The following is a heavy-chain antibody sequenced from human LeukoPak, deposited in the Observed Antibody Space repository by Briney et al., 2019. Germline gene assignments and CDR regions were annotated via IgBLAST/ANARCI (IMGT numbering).Heavy chain of an antibody. V-gene: IGHV3-23*01. D-gene: IGHD3-10*01. CDR3: AKDGGYGSGSYYPDY. CDR2: ISGGAGGA. J-gene: IGHJ4*02. CDR1: GFTFSNAW. Sequence: GGSLRLSCAASGFTFSNAWMNWVRQAPGKGLGWVSSISGGAGGAAYADSVKGRFTMSRDNSKNTLYLQMNSLRADDTAVYYCAKDGGYGSGSYYPDYWGQGTLVTVSS.